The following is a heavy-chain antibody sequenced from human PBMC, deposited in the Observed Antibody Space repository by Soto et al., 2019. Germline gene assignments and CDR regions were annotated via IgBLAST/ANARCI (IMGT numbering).Heavy chain of an antibody. CDR2: INTDSGTT. V-gene: IGHV1-3*04. CDR1: GYSFTSCA. Sequence: QVQVVQSGAEVKKPGASVRLSCKTSGYSFTSCALHWVRQAPGQGFEWMGWINTDSGTTKYSQKSRGRVPIARDASASTAYMALRSLSSEDTTIYYCVRDRAADWYLDLWGRGTLVTVSS. J-gene: IGHJ2*01. CDR3: VRDRAADWYLDL. D-gene: IGHD6-25*01.